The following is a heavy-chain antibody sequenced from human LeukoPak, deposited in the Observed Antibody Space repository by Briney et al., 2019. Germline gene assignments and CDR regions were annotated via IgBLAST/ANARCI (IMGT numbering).Heavy chain of an antibody. CDR1: GGSFNDYF. CDR2: INHSGST. CDR3: ARGHLRTGTREFDY. V-gene: IGHV4-34*01. J-gene: IGHJ4*02. D-gene: IGHD1-7*01. Sequence: SETLSLTCSVYGGSFNDYFWSWIRQPPGKGLDWIGEINHSGSTKYTASLKSRVAISVDTSKNQFSLKLNSVTAADTAVYFCARGHLRTGTREFDYWGQGTLVTASS.